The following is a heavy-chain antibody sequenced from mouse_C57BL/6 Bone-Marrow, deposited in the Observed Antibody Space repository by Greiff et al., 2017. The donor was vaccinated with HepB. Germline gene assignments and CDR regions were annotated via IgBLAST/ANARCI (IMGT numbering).Heavy chain of an antibody. CDR2: IWRGGST. J-gene: IGHJ4*01. V-gene: IGHV2-5*01. D-gene: IGHD1-1*01. Sequence: VQVVESGPGLVQPSQSLSITCTVSGFSLTSYGVHWVRQSPGKGLEWLGVIWRGGSTDYNAAFMSRLSITKDNSKSQVFFKMNSLQADDTAIYYCAKGYYYGSSYYYAMDYWGQGTSVTVSS. CDR3: AKGYYYGSSYYYAMDY. CDR1: GFSLTSYG.